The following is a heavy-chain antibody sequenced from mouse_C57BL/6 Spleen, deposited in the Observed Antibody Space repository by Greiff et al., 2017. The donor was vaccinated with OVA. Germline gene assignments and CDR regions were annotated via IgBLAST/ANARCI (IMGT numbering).Heavy chain of an antibody. D-gene: IGHD1-1*01. CDR3: ARGDYYGSPGYYYAMDY. J-gene: IGHJ4*01. Sequence: QVQLKESGAELVRPGASVKLSCKASGYTFTDYYINWVKQRPGQGLEWIARIYPGSGNTYYNEKFKGKATLTAEKSSSTAYMQLSSLTSEDSAVYFCARGDYYGSPGYYYAMDYWGQGTSVTVSS. CDR1: GYTFTDYY. CDR2: IYPGSGNT. V-gene: IGHV1-76*01.